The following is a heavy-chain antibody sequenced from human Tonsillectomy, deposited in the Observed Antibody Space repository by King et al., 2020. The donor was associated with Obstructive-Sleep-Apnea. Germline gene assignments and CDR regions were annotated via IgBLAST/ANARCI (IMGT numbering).Heavy chain of an antibody. V-gene: IGHV4-39*07. CDR3: ARGHSLGEENDY. Sequence: LQLQESGPGLVKPSETLSLTCSVSGDSISTSYYWTWIRQPPGKGLEWIGTIYYSGNTYYNPSLKSRVTISVDTSKNQFSLNLSSMTPADPAVYYCARGHSLGEENDYWGQGTLVTVSS. CDR2: IYYSGNT. J-gene: IGHJ4*02. D-gene: IGHD2-15*01. CDR1: GDSISTSYY.